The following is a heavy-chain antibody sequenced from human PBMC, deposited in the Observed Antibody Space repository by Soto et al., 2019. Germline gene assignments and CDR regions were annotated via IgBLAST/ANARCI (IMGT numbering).Heavy chain of an antibody. Sequence: GGSLRHSCAASEFNFSGYGISCVRKATGKGLEWVSAISGSGGSTYYADSVKGRFTISRDNTKNTLYLQMNSLRAEDTAVYYCAKKGCSGGSCYPHYYYYMDVWGKGTTVTVSS. V-gene: IGHV3-23*01. CDR3: AKKGCSGGSCYPHYYYYMDV. CDR2: ISGSGGST. D-gene: IGHD2-15*01. CDR1: EFNFSGYG. J-gene: IGHJ6*03.